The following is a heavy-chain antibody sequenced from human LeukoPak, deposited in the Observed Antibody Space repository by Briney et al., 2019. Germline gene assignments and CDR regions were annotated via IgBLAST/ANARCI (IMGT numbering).Heavy chain of an antibody. CDR3: AKDQGLTAPPPYGLDV. V-gene: IGHV1-69*04. CDR2: IIPVLNIT. D-gene: IGHD5-18*01. J-gene: IGHJ6*02. Sequence: ASVKVSCKTSGGTFSSSAITWVRQAPGQGLEWMGRIIPVLNITAYAQKFQGRVTITADTSTSTVYMELSSLRSEETAVYYCAKDQGLTAPPPYGLDVWGQGTTVIVTS. CDR1: GGTFSSSA.